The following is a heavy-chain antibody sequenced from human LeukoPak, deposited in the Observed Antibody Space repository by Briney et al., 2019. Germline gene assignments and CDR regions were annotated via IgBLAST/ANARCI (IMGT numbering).Heavy chain of an antibody. J-gene: IGHJ4*02. CDR2: IYYRFTWYN. CDR3: AGGTGVFNY. CDR1: GDSLSSNSAA. Sequence: SQTLSLTCALSGDSLSSNSAAWNWVRQSPTRGLELLGRIYYRFTWYNDYAVSVKSRITINPDTSKNQFSLQLNSVTPEDTAVYYCAGGTGVFNYWGQGTLVTVSS. D-gene: IGHD7-27*01. V-gene: IGHV6-1*01.